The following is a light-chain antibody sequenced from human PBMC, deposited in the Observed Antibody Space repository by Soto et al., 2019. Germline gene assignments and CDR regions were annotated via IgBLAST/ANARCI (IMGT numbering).Light chain of an antibody. CDR1: QSIGWY. CDR2: AAS. CDR3: QQSFSALWT. Sequence: DIQMTQSPSSLSASVGDRVTITCRASQSIGWYLHWYQQKPGKAPKVLIYAASSLQSGVPSRFSGSGSGTDFTLTISSLQPEDCATYYYQQSFSALWTFGQGTKVEIK. J-gene: IGKJ1*01. V-gene: IGKV1-39*01.